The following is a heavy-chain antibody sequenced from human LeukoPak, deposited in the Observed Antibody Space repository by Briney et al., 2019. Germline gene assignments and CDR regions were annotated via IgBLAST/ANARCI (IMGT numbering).Heavy chain of an antibody. CDR3: ARPALAYCGGDCYSGFDY. CDR2: IYPGDSDT. D-gene: IGHD2-21*02. Sequence: GESLKISCNGSGYSFTSYWIGWVRQMPGRGLEWMGIIYPGDSDTRYSPSFQGQVTISADKSISTAYLQWSSLKASDTAMYYCARPALAYCGGDCYSGFDYWGQGTLVTVYS. CDR1: GYSFTSYW. J-gene: IGHJ4*02. V-gene: IGHV5-51*01.